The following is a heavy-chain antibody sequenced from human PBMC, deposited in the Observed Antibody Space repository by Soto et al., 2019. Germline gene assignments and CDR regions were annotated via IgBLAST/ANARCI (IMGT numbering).Heavy chain of an antibody. Sequence: PGGSLRLSCAASGFTFSSYGMHWVRQAPGKGLEWVAVISYDGSNKYYADSVKGRFTISRDNSKNTLYLQMNSLRAEDTAVYYCAKDGKAIDYGDFADDWGQGTLVTVSS. D-gene: IGHD4-17*01. CDR1: GFTFSSYG. CDR2: ISYDGSNK. CDR3: AKDGKAIDYGDFADD. V-gene: IGHV3-30*18. J-gene: IGHJ4*02.